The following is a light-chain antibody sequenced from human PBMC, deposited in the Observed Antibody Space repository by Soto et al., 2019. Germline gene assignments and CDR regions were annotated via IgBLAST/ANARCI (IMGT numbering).Light chain of an antibody. CDR1: QSVSSSL. CDR3: QQYDSSPLT. J-gene: IGKJ4*01. Sequence: EIVLTQSPGTLSLSPGERATLSCRASQSVSSSLLAWYQQKPGQAPRLLIYGASSRATGIPDRFSGSGSGTDLTLTISRLEPEDFAVYYCQQYDSSPLTFGGGTKVEIK. V-gene: IGKV3-20*01. CDR2: GAS.